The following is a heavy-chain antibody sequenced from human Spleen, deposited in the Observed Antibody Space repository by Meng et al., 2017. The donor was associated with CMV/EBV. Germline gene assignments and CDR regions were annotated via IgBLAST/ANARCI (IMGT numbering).Heavy chain of an antibody. D-gene: IGHD3-22*01. V-gene: IGHV4-39*07. CDR1: SISSSSFY. J-gene: IGHJ5*02. CDR2: ISYSGST. CDR3: AREESYYYDSSVVVDP. Sequence: SISSSSFYWGWIRQPPGKGLEWIGSISYSGSTYYNPSLKSRVTISVDTSKNQFSPKLSSVTAADTAVYYCAREESYYYDSSVVVDPWGQGTLVTVSS.